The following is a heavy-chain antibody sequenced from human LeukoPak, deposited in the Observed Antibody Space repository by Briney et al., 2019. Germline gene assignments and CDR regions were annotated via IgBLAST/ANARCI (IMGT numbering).Heavy chain of an antibody. J-gene: IGHJ4*02. V-gene: IGHV4-39*01. D-gene: IGHD3-22*01. CDR2: IYYTGST. Sequence: AETLSLTCTVSGGSISSSSYYWGWIRQPPGKGLEWIVGIYYTGSTYYNPSLKSRVTISVNTSKNQFSLKLSSVTAADTAVYYCATQPITMIVVVKPSYFDYWGQGTLVTVSS. CDR1: GGSISSSSYY. CDR3: ATQPITMIVVVKPSYFDY.